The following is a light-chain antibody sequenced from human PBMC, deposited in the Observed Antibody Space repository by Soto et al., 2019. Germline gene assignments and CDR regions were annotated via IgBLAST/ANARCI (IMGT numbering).Light chain of an antibody. CDR3: CSFTNSGTFV. CDR1: SSDVGSRDF. CDR2: EVS. V-gene: IGLV2-23*02. J-gene: IGLJ1*01. Sequence: LTQPASVSGSPGQSITISCTGTSSDVGSRDFVSWYQQHPGKVPKLVMYEVSKRPSGVSNRFSGSKSGNTASLTISGLQAEDEADYYCCSFTNSGTFVFGTGPRSPS.